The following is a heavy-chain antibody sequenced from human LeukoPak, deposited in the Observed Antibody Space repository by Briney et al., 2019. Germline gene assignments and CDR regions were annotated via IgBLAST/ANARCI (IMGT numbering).Heavy chain of an antibody. Sequence: SETLSLTCTVSGASISDTAWSWVRQPAGRGLEWIGRVFSSGATLYNPSLTGRVSMSVDASKKQMSLKVTPVTVADTAVYYCARDDKGYYDGRWTAFDIWGQGTVVTVSS. V-gene: IGHV4-4*07. CDR2: VFSSGAT. D-gene: IGHD4-23*01. CDR3: ARDDKGYYDGRWTAFDI. CDR1: GASISDTA. J-gene: IGHJ3*02.